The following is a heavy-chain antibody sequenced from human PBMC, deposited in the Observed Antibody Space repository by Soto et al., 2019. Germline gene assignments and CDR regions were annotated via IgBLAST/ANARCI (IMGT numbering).Heavy chain of an antibody. J-gene: IGHJ4*02. V-gene: IGHV4-31*03. CDR3: ARIGTVSRYFDY. D-gene: IGHD4-17*01. Sequence: SETLSLTCTVSGGSISSGGYYWSWIRQNPGKGLEWIGYIYYSGSTYYNPSLKSRVTISVDTSKNQFSLKLSSVTAADMAVSYCARIGTVSRYFDYWGQGTLVTVSS. CDR1: GGSISSGGYY. CDR2: IYYSGST.